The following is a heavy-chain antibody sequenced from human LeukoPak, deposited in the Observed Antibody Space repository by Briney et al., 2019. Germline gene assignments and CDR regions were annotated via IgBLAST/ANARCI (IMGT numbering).Heavy chain of an antibody. CDR2: IYYSGST. D-gene: IGHD2-15*01. Sequence: SQTLSLTCTVSGGSISSGGYYWSWISQHPGKGLEWIGYIYYSGSTYYNPSLKSRVTISVDTSKNQFSLKLSSVTAADTAVYYCARALRVAATRGVANWFDPWGQGTLVTVSS. CDR3: ARALRVAATRGVANWFDP. CDR1: GGSISSGGYY. J-gene: IGHJ5*02. V-gene: IGHV4-31*03.